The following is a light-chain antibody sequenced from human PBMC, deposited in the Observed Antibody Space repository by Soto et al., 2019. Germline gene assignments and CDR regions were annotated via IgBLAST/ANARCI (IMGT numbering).Light chain of an antibody. V-gene: IGKV3-11*01. CDR3: QQHNQWPIT. CDR1: QSVSRH. CDR2: DAS. J-gene: IGKJ5*01. Sequence: EIVLTQCPATLSLSPGERATLYCRASQSVSRHLASYQQKSGQSSRLLIYDASNRATGIPARLSGSGSGTEFTLTINSLQSEDSAVYYCQQHNQWPITFGQGTRLEIK.